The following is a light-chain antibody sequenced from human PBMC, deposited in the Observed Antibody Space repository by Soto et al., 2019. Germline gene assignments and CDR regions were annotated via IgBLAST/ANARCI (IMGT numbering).Light chain of an antibody. CDR2: GAS. V-gene: IGKV3-15*01. J-gene: IGKJ1*01. CDR1: QSITSN. Sequence: EIVMTQSPATLSVSPGDRATLSCRASQSITSNLAWYQQKPGQAPRLLIYGASTRATGIPARFSGSGSGTEFTLTISSLQSEDFAVYYCHQYNYWPRTFGQGTKVEIK. CDR3: HQYNYWPRT.